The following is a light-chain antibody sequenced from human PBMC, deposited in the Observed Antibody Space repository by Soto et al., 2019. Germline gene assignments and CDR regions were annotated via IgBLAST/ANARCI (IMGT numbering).Light chain of an antibody. V-gene: IGKV1-13*02. CDR1: QGIGTA. CDR3: QQFNPTPLP. Sequence: QLTQSPSTLSASVGDRVTITCRASQGIGTALAWYHQRPGNSPDLLVYDASTLQSGVPSRFSGSGCETDFSLTISGLHPEDFGHYYCQQFNPTPLPFGGGTRVEI. J-gene: IGKJ4*01. CDR2: DAS.